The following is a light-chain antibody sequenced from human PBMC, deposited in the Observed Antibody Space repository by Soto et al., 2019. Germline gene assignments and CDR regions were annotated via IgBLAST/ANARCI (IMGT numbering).Light chain of an antibody. CDR1: QSVSNN. CDR2: GAS. V-gene: IGKV3-15*01. J-gene: IGKJ4*01. CDR3: QQYNNWPT. Sequence: IVLTHSPGTLSLSPGERATLSCRASQSVSNNYLAWYQQKPGQAPRLLIYGASIRATGIPARFSGSGSGTEFTLTISSLQSEDFAVYYCQQYNNWPTFGGGTKVDIK.